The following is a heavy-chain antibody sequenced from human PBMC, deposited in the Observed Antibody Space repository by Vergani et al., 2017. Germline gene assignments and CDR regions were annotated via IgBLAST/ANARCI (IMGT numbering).Heavy chain of an antibody. J-gene: IGHJ6*02. CDR1: GFKFSDHY. CDR2: ISPGASTV. CDR3: AKNPGISTTRHYYAMDV. D-gene: IGHD1-1*01. V-gene: IGHV3-11*04. Sequence: LEESGGGSVKPGGSLRLSCSASGFKFSDHYMSRIRQAPGKGLEWVSHISPGASTVSYTDSVTGRFTGSRDNDNNSLTLDMTTLRVEDTAVYYCAKNPGISTTRHYYAMDVWGQGTTVTVSS.